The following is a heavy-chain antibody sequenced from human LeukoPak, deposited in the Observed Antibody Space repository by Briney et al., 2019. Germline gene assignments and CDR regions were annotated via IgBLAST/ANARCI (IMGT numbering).Heavy chain of an antibody. J-gene: IGHJ3*02. Sequence: GGSLRLSCAASGFTVSSNYMTWVRQAPGKGPQWVSVIHKNAITYYADSVKGRFTISRDNSKNTLYLHINSLRAEDTAVYYCAKGAEYSGYSHDAFDIWGQGTMVTVSS. V-gene: IGHV3-66*03. CDR3: AKGAEYSGYSHDAFDI. D-gene: IGHD5-12*01. CDR2: IHKNAIT. CDR1: GFTVSSNY.